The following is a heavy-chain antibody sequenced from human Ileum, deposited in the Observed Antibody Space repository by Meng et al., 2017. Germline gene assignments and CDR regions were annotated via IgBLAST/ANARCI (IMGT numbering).Heavy chain of an antibody. J-gene: IGHJ4*02. V-gene: IGHV4-39*07. CDR3: ARGGTVYNFDY. Sequence: QLQPQESGPGLVKPSETLSLTCTVSGGSISRSNYYWGWIRQPPGKGLEWIGSMYYSGSTYYNPSLKSRVIISEDMSKNQFSLKLSSVTAADTAVYYCARGGTVYNFDYWGQGTLVTVSS. D-gene: IGHD2-15*01. CDR1: GGSISRSNYY. CDR2: MYYSGST.